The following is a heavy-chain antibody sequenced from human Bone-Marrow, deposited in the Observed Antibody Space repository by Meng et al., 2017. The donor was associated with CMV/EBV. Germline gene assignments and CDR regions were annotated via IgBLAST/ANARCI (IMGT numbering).Heavy chain of an antibody. V-gene: IGHV3-21*01. CDR1: GFTFSSYV. CDR2: ISSCSSYI. Sequence: GESLKISCAASGFTFSSYVMSWVRQAPGKGLEWVSSISSCSSYIYYADSVKGRVTISRDNAKNSLYLQMNSLRAEDTAVYYCARVNRCYDWASYYYYGMDVWGQGTTVTVSS. J-gene: IGHJ6*02. D-gene: IGHD5-12*01. CDR3: ARVNRCYDWASYYYYGMDV.